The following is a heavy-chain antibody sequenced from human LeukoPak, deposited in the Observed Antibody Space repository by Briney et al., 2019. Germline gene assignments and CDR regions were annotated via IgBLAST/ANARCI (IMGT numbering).Heavy chain of an antibody. CDR3: ARDISITLIVVAPGAAFDI. CDR2: IYYSGSA. J-gene: IGHJ3*02. CDR1: GGSIDSSNYY. V-gene: IGHV4-39*07. Sequence: SETLSLTCTVSGGSIDSSNYYWGWIRQPPGKGLEWIGSIYYSGSAYYNPSLKSRATISVDTPKNQFSLKLSSVTAADTAVYYCARDISITLIVVAPGAAFDIWGQGTMVTVSS. D-gene: IGHD3-22*01.